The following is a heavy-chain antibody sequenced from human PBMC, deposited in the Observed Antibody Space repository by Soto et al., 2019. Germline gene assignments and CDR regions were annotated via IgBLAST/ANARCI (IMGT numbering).Heavy chain of an antibody. CDR2: ISGNGGST. CDR1: GFTFSSYA. D-gene: IGHD4-17*01. CDR3: AKAIYGDGAFDI. Sequence: EVQLLESGGGLVQPGGSLRLSCAASGFTFSSYAMSWVRQAPGKGLEWVSAISGNGGSTYYADSVKGRFTISRDNSKNTLYLQMNSLRAEDTAVYYCAKAIYGDGAFDIWGQGTMVTVSS. V-gene: IGHV3-23*01. J-gene: IGHJ3*02.